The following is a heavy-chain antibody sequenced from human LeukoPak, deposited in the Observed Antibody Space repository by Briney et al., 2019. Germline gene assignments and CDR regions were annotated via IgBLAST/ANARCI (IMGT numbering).Heavy chain of an antibody. D-gene: IGHD3-9*01. CDR1: GFTFDDYD. V-gene: IGHV3-20*04. J-gene: IGHJ5*02. CDR3: ARDRKRYFDWLDPSGGFDP. Sequence: GGSLRLSCAASGFTFDDYDINWVRQAPGKGLEWVSHINWNGNTIGYADSVKGRFTISRDNAKNSVFLQMNSLRTEDTALYYCARDRKRYFDWLDPSGGFDPWGQGTLVTVSS. CDR2: INWNGNTI.